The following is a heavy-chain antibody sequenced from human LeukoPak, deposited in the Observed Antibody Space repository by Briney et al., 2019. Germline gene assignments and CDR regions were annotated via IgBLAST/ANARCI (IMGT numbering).Heavy chain of an antibody. J-gene: IGHJ5*02. V-gene: IGHV4-34*01. D-gene: IGHD3-3*01. CDR2: INYSGST. Sequence: SETLSLTCAVYGGSFSGYYWSWIRQPPGKGLEWIGEINYSGSTNYNPSLKSRVTISVDTSKNQFSLKLSSVTAADTAVYYCARRNYDFWSGFPNNWFDPWGQGTLVTVSS. CDR3: ARRNYDFWSGFPNNWFDP. CDR1: GGSFSGYY.